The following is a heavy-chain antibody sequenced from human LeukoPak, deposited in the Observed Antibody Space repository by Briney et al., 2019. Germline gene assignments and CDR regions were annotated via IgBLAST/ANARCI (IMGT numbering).Heavy chain of an antibody. CDR1: GYTLTELS. V-gene: IGHV1-24*01. CDR2: FDPEDGET. CDR3: ATARITMVRGVIITLAYFDY. D-gene: IGHD3-10*01. J-gene: IGHJ4*02. Sequence: ASVKVSCKVSGYTLTELSMHWVRQAPGKGLEWMGGFDPEDGETIYAQKFQGRVTMTEDTSTDTAYMELSSLRSEDTAVYYCATARITMVRGVIITLAYFDYRGQGTLVTVSS.